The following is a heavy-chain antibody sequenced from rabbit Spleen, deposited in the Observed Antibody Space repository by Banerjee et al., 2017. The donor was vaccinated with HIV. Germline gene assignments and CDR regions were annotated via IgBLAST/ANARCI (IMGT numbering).Heavy chain of an antibody. CDR2: IDTGSSGFT. D-gene: IGHD1-1*01. V-gene: IGHV1S45*01. CDR1: GFDFSTIYY. J-gene: IGHJ6*01. Sequence: QEQLVESGGGLVQPEGSLTLTCTASGFDFSTIYYMCWVRQAPGKGLEWIACIDTGSSGFTYFATWAKGRFTCSKTSSTTVTLQMTRLTAADTATYFCARDTSSSFSSYGMDLWGPGTLVT. CDR3: ARDTSSSFSSYGMDL.